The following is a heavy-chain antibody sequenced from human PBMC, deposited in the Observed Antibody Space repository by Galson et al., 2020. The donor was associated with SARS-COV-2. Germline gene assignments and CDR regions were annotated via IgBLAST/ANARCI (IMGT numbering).Heavy chain of an antibody. V-gene: IGHV3-9*01. CDR1: GFSFDDYA. J-gene: IGHJ5*02. CDR3: AKDYGSGSYQYNWFDP. Sequence: SCAASGFSFDDYAMHWVRQAPGKGLEWVSGISWNSGNIGYADSVKGRFTISRDNAENSLYLQMNSLRAEDTALYYCAKDYGSGSYQYNWFDPWGQGTLVTVSS. D-gene: IGHD3-10*01. CDR2: ISWNSGNI.